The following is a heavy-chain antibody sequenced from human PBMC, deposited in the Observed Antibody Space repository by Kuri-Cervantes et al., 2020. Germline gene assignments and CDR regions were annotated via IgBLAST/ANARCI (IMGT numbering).Heavy chain of an antibody. CDR1: GFTFCSYS. CDR2: ISSSSSYI. Sequence: GGSLRLSCAASGFTFCSYSMNWVRQAPGKGLEWVSSISSSSSYIYYADSVKGRFTISRDNAKNSLYLQMNSLRAEDTALYYCARVDGYSFGYFDYWGQGTLVTVSS. D-gene: IGHD5-18*01. CDR3: ARVDGYSFGYFDY. J-gene: IGHJ4*02. V-gene: IGHV3-21*04.